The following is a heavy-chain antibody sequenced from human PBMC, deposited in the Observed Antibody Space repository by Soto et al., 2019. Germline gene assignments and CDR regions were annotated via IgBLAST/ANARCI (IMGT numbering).Heavy chain of an antibody. V-gene: IGHV3-23*01. D-gene: IGHD3-10*01. CDR1: GFTFSSYA. CDR2: ISGSGGST. Sequence: PGGSLRLSCAASGFTFSSYAMSWVRQAPGKGLEWVSAISGSGGSTYYADSVRGRFTISRDNSKNTLYLQMNSLRAEDTAVYYCAKTSRPRHSGSYSHWGQGTLVTVSS. CDR3: AKTSRPRHSGSYSH. J-gene: IGHJ4*02.